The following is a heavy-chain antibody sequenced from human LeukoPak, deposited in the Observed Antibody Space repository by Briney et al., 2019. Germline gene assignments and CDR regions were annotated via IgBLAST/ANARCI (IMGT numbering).Heavy chain of an antibody. J-gene: IGHJ6*03. CDR3: ASVRHDPLEYYYYIDV. CDR1: GDSLSRYY. CDR2: ISPSGSP. D-gene: IGHD2/OR15-2a*01. Sequence: PSGTLSLTCAVSGDSLSRYYWTWIRQPPGKGLEWLGEISPSGSPKYNPSLKSRATISVDTSKNQFSLRLTSVTAADTALYYCASVRHDPLEYYYYIDVWGKGTTVTVSS. V-gene: IGHV4-34*01.